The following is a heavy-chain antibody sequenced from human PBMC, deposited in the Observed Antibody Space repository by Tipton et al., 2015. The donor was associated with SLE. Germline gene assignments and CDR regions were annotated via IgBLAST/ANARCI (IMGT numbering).Heavy chain of an antibody. Sequence: TLSLTCTVSGGSISSYYWSWIRQPPGKGLEWIGYIYYNGSTNYNPSLKSRVTISVDTSKNQFSLKLSSVTAADTAVYYCARLTIAAAALDYWGQGTLVTVSS. J-gene: IGHJ4*02. CDR3: ARLTIAAAALDY. CDR1: GGSISSYY. V-gene: IGHV4-59*01. D-gene: IGHD6-13*01. CDR2: IYYNGST.